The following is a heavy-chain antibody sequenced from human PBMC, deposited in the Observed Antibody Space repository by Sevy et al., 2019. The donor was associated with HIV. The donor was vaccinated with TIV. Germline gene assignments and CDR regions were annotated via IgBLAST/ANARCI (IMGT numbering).Heavy chain of an antibody. V-gene: IGHV3-13*01. CDR2: IGTLLDT. Sequence: GGSLRLSCAASGFTFSTYDMHWVRQVAGEGLEWVPGIGTLLDTYYAASVKGRFIISRDNAKNSLFLQMNSLRAGDTAIYYCARACTAAGYKSGPIDAFDVWGQGTVVTVSS. D-gene: IGHD6-13*01. CDR3: ARACTAAGYKSGPIDAFDV. J-gene: IGHJ3*01. CDR1: GFTFSTYD.